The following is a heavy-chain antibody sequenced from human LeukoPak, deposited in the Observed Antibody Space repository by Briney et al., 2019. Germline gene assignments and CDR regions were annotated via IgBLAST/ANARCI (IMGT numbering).Heavy chain of an antibody. D-gene: IGHD2-2*01. CDR1: GFTFSSYW. J-gene: IGHJ6*03. CDR2: IKQDGSEK. CDR3: ARDTSKYCSSTSCYNHYMDV. V-gene: IGHV3-7*01. Sequence: GGSLRLSCAASGFTFSSYWMSWVRQAPGKGLEWVANIKQDGSEKYYVDSVKGRFTISRDNAKNSLYLQMNSLRPEDTAVYYCARDTSKYCSSTSCYNHYMDVWGKGTTVTVSS.